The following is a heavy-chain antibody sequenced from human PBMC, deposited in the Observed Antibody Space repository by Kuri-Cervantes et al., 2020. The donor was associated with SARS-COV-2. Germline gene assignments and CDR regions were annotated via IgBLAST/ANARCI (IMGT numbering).Heavy chain of an antibody. CDR3: AKDLESQQLVRGLVYYYYYMDV. V-gene: IGHV3-30*02. Sequence: GESLKISCAASGFTFSNYGMHWVRQAPGKGLEWVAFIRYDGSNKYYADSVKGRFTISRDNSKNTLYLQMNSLRAEDTAVYYCAKDLESQQLVRGLVYYYYYMDVWGKGTTVTVSS. CDR2: IRYDGSNK. D-gene: IGHD6-13*01. J-gene: IGHJ6*03. CDR1: GFTFSNYG.